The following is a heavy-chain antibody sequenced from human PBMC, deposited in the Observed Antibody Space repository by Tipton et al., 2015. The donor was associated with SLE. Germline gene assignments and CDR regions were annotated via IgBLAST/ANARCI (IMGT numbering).Heavy chain of an antibody. CDR1: GYTFRDFY. CDR3: ARDRFGSETYFDY. Sequence: QVQLVQSGPEVKKPGASVKVSCKASGYTFRDFYMYWGRQAPGQGLGWMGIINPSGGWTRYAQEFQGRVTMTRDTSTSTHYMELSSLTFEDTAVYYCARDRFGSETYFDYWGQGTLVTVSS. D-gene: IGHD3-10*01. CDR2: INPSGGWT. J-gene: IGHJ4*02. V-gene: IGHV1-46*01.